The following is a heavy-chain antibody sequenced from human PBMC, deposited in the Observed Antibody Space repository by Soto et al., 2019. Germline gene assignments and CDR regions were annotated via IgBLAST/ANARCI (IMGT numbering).Heavy chain of an antibody. CDR3: AMTLPRITGTSSYFDY. CDR2: IIPIFGTA. J-gene: IGHJ4*02. D-gene: IGHD1-20*01. Sequence: ASVKVSCKASGGTFSSYAISWVRQAPGQGLEWMGGIIPIFGTANYAQKFQGRVTITADESTSTAYMELSSLRSEDTAVYYCAMTLPRITGTSSYFDYWGQGTLVTVS. V-gene: IGHV1-69*13. CDR1: GGTFSSYA.